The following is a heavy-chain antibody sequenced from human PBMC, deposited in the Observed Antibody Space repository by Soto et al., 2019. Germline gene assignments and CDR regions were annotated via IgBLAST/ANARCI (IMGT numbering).Heavy chain of an antibody. CDR1: GDSFSAYY. J-gene: IGHJ6*03. V-gene: IGHV1-2*02. D-gene: IGHD5-12*01. CDR3: ARESGGATATLDYYYFYMDV. Sequence: QVQLVQSGAEVKKPGASVKVSCKTSGDSFSAYYLHWVRQAPGQGLEWLGWINPSGGATKYAQKFRGRVAMTRDTSIRTAYLELTSLRSDDTAIYYCARESGGATATLDYYYFYMDVWGKGTTVTVSS. CDR2: INPSGGAT.